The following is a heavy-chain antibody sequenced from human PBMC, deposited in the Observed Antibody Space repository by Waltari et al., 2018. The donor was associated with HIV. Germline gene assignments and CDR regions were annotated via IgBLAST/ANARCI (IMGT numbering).Heavy chain of an antibody. CDR2: INPNSGGT. V-gene: IGHV1-2*02. D-gene: IGHD3-22*01. CDR1: GYTFTGYY. CDR3: ARDSGCVLPCYYYDRTNWFDP. Sequence: QVQLVPSGAEVKKPGASVKVSCKASGYTFTGYYMHRVRQDPGHALEWMGWINPNSGGTNYAQKFQGRVTMTRDTSISTAYMELSRLRSDDTAVYYCARDSGCVLPCYYYDRTNWFDPWGQGTLVTVSS. J-gene: IGHJ5*02.